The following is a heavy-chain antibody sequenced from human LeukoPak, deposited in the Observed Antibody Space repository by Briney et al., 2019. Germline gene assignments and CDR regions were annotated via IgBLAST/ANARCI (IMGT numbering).Heavy chain of an antibody. CDR2: IYYSGGT. CDR3: ARVKIPYDSSAA. V-gene: IGHV4-31*03. Sequence: PSETLSLTCTVSGDSISSGSAYWSWIRQLPGRGLEWIGYIYYSGGTYYNPSLRSRVSMSVDTSKNQFSLNLNSVTAADTAVYYCARVKIPYDSSAAWGQGTLVTVSS. J-gene: IGHJ5*02. CDR1: GDSISSGSAY. D-gene: IGHD3-22*01.